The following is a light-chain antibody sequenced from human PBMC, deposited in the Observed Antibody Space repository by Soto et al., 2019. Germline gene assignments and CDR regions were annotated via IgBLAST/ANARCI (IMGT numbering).Light chain of an antibody. CDR3: CSYAGSYTLV. V-gene: IGLV2-14*01. CDR1: SSDVGRYNT. CDR2: EVT. J-gene: IGLJ2*01. Sequence: QSALTQPASVSGSPGQTITISCTGTSSDVGRYNTVSWYQHHPGKAPKLVIYEVTHRPAGISDRFSASKSGNTASLTISGLQTEDEADYYCCSYAGSYTLVFGGGTKLTVL.